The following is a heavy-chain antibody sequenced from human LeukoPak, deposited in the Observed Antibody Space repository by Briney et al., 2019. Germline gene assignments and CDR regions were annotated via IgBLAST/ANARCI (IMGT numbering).Heavy chain of an antibody. V-gene: IGHV1-8*01. CDR1: GYTFTSYD. Sequence: ASVKVSCKASGYTFTSYDINWVRQATGQGLEWMGWMNPNSGNTGYAQKFQGRVTMTRNTSISTAYMELSSLRSEDTAVYYCARAHYGSVSYFFDYWGQGTLVTVSS. CDR3: ARAHYGSVSYFFDY. D-gene: IGHD3-10*01. J-gene: IGHJ4*02. CDR2: MNPNSGNT.